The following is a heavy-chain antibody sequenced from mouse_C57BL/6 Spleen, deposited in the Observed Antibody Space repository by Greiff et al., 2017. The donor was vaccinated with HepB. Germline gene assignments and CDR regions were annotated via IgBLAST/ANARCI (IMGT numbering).Heavy chain of an antibody. CDR2: IDPANGNT. CDR3: AVYYYGSRGFDY. Sequence: VHVKQSVAELVRPGASVKLSCTASGFNIKNTYMHWVKQRPEQGLEWIGRIDPANGNTKYAPKFQGKATITADTSSNTAYLQLSSLTSEDTAIYYCAVYYYGSRGFDYWGQGTTLTVSS. J-gene: IGHJ2*01. V-gene: IGHV14-3*01. CDR1: GFNIKNTY. D-gene: IGHD1-1*01.